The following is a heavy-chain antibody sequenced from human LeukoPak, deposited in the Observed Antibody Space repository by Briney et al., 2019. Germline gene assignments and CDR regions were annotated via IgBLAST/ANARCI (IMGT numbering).Heavy chain of an antibody. CDR3: ARSSGWVADI. CDR2: IRYSGST. J-gene: IGHJ4*02. V-gene: IGHV4-4*02. CDR1: GGSILSTNW. D-gene: IGHD1-26*01. Sequence: PSETLSLTCAVSGGSILSTNWWSWVRQPPGKGLESIGFIRYSGSTNYSPSLKSRVTISLDKSKNQLSLKLSSVTATDTAMYYCARSSGWVADIWGQGTLVTVSS.